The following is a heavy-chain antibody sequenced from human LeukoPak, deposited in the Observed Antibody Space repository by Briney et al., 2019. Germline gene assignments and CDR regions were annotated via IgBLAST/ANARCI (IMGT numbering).Heavy chain of an antibody. D-gene: IGHD6-19*01. Sequence: GGSLRLSCAASGFTFSSYSMNWVRQAPGKGLEWVSSISSSSSYIYYADSVKGRFTISRDNAKNSLYLQMNSLRAEDTAVYYCARDPVYSSGPFGYWGQGTLVTVSS. V-gene: IGHV3-21*01. CDR3: ARDPVYSSGPFGY. CDR1: GFTFSSYS. J-gene: IGHJ4*02. CDR2: ISSSSSYI.